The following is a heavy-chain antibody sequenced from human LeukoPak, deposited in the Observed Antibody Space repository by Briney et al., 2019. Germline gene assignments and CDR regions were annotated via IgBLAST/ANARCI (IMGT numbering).Heavy chain of an antibody. V-gene: IGHV3-64*01. CDR3: ARGRYSSSLFDY. CDR2: IRSNGGST. D-gene: IGHD6-6*01. J-gene: IGHJ4*02. Sequence: PGGSLRLSCAASGFTFSNYAMHWVRQAPGKGLEYVSAIRSNGGSTYYANSVKGRFTISRDNSKNTLYLQMGSLRAEDMAVYYCARGRYSSSLFDYWGQGTLVTVSS. CDR1: GFTFSNYA.